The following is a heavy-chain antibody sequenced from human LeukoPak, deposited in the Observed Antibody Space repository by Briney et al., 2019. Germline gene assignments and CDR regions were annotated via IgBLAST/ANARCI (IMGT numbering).Heavy chain of an antibody. CDR2: IYSGGST. CDR1: GFTFSSYA. J-gene: IGHJ6*02. D-gene: IGHD4-11*01. V-gene: IGHV3-53*04. Sequence: GGSLRLSCAASGFTFSSYAMSWVRQAPGKGLEWVSVIYSGGSTYYADSVKGRFTISRHNSKNTLYLQMNSLRAEDTAVYYCAREHFTVLYGMDVWGQGTTVTVSS. CDR3: AREHFTVLYGMDV.